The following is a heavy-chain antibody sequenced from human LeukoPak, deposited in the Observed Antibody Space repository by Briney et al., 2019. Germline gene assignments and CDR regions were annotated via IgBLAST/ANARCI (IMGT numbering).Heavy chain of an antibody. J-gene: IGHJ6*03. CDR1: GFTFSSYG. CDR2: IRYDGTNK. V-gene: IGHV3-30*02. CDR3: ARVRYSSGWYGGFYYMDV. Sequence: GGSLRLSCAASGFTFSSYGMHWVRQAPGKGLEWVAFIRYDGTNKYYADSVKGRFTISRDNAKNSLYLQMNSLRAEDTAVYYCARVRYSSGWYGGFYYMDVWGKGTTVTISS. D-gene: IGHD6-19*01.